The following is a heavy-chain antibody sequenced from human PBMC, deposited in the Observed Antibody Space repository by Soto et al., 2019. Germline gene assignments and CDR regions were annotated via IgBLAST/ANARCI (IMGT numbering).Heavy chain of an antibody. V-gene: IGHV1-3*01. CDR3: ARVVKNSSGSGDTWFDP. CDR1: GYIFANYA. Sequence: ASVKVSCKASGYIFANYAMQWVGQAPGQGLEWMGYINPGNGNTKYSQKFQGRLTISRDTSANTVYMDLSSLTSKDTAIYYCARVVKNSSGSGDTWFDPWRQGTQVTVSS. D-gene: IGHD3-10*01. CDR2: INPGNGNT. J-gene: IGHJ5*02.